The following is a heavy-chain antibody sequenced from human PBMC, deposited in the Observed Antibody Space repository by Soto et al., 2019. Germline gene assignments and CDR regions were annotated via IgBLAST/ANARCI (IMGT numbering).Heavy chain of an antibody. CDR2: TYYSGRT. CDR3: ARVDTARFGFDP. J-gene: IGHJ5*02. Sequence: PSETLALTCTVSGGSISSYFWGWIRQPPGKGLEWIGYTYYSGRTTYNPSLKSRVTISVDTSKNQFSLKLSSVTAADTAVHYCARVDTARFGFDPWGQGTMVTVS. V-gene: IGHV4-59*01. D-gene: IGHD5-18*01. CDR1: GGSISSYF.